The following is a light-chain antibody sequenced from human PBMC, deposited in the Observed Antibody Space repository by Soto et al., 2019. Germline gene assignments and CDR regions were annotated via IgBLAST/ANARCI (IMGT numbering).Light chain of an antibody. Sequence: QAVVTQEPSLTVSPGGTVTLTCASSTGAVTSDSYPSWFQQKPGQAPRALIYTISNKHSWTPARFSGSLLGGKAALTLSDVQPEDEAAYFSLLYYYGSHVFGPGPNVTVL. CDR1: TGAVTSDSY. J-gene: IGLJ1*01. CDR2: TIS. CDR3: LLYYYGSHV. V-gene: IGLV7-43*01.